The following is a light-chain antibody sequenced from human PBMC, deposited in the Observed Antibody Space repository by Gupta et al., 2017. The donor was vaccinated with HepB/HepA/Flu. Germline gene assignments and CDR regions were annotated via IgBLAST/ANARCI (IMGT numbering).Light chain of an antibody. CDR3: GSRDSSGNHRV. Sequence: SSELTQDPAVSVALGQTVRITCQGDGLRSYYANWYQQKPGQAPLLVIYGKNNRPSGIPDRFSGSSSGNTASLTITGAQAEDEADYYCGSRDSSGNHRVFGGGTKLTVL. CDR1: GLRSYY. V-gene: IGLV3-19*01. J-gene: IGLJ2*01. CDR2: GKN.